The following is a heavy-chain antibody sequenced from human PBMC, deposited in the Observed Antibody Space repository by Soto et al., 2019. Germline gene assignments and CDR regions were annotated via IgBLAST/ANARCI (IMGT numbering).Heavy chain of an antibody. J-gene: IGHJ4*02. Sequence: SETLSLTCTVSGGSISSTTYYWGWIRQPPGKGLEWIACFFITGNTYYNPSLKSRVTISVDTSKNQFSLKLNSVTAADTAVYYCARGHPKFGYWGQGTLVTVSS. V-gene: IGHV4-39*07. CDR2: FFITGNT. CDR1: GGSISSTTYY. CDR3: ARGHPKFGY.